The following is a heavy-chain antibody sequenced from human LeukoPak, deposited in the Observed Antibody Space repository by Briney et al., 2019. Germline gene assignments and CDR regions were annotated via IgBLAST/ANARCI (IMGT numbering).Heavy chain of an antibody. D-gene: IGHD1-26*01. Sequence: GASVKVSCKASGYTFTSYGISWVRQAPGQGLEWMGWISAYNGNTNYAQKLQGRVTMTTDTSTSTAYVELSSLRSEDTAVYYCAREWPQVLVGATTGTDYWGQGTLVTVSS. CDR1: GYTFTSYG. J-gene: IGHJ4*02. CDR2: ISAYNGNT. CDR3: AREWPQVLVGATTGTDY. V-gene: IGHV1-18*01.